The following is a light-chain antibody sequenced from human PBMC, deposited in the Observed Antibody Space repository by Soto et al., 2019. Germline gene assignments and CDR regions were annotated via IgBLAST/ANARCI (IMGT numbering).Light chain of an antibody. V-gene: IGLV2-8*01. CDR1: SSDVGGYNY. Sequence: QSVLTQPPSASGSPGQSVTISCTGTSSDVGGYNYVSWYQQHPGKAPKIMIYEVSKRPSGVPDRFAGSKSGNTASLTVSGLQAEDEADYYYSSYADSNNYAFGTGTKVTVL. CDR2: EVS. CDR3: SSYADSNNYA. J-gene: IGLJ1*01.